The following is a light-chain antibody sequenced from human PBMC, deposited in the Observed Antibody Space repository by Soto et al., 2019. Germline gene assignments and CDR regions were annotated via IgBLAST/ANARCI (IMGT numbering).Light chain of an antibody. Sequence: EIVLTQSPGTLSLSPGERATLFCRASQSLSNTYLAWYQQRPGQAPRLLIFGASNRATGIPDRFRGSGSGTDFTLTISRLEPGDFAVYYCQRYGSSSLSFGGGTRVEI. CDR2: GAS. V-gene: IGKV3-20*01. J-gene: IGKJ4*01. CDR1: QSLSNTY. CDR3: QRYGSSSLS.